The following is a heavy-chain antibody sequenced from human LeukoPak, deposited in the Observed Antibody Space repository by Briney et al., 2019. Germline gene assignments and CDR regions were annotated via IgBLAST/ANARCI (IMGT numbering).Heavy chain of an antibody. D-gene: IGHD3-10*01. V-gene: IGHV1-8*01. J-gene: IGHJ6*02. CDR2: MNPNSGNT. CDR1: GYTFTSYD. CDR3: ATNLGHYYGSGSYYYYGMDV. Sequence: ASVKVSCKASGYTFTSYDINWVRQATGQGLEWMGWMNPNSGNTGYAQKFQGRVTMTRNTSISTAYMELSSLRSEDTAVYYCATNLGHYYGSGSYYYYGMDVWGQGTTVTVSS.